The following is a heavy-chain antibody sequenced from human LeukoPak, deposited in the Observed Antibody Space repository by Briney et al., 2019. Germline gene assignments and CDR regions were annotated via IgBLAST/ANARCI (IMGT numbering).Heavy chain of an antibody. CDR2: ISGDGGST. V-gene: IGHV3-43*02. CDR3: AKDSYDSSGYYLPDFDY. Sequence: GGSLRLSCAASGFTFSSYWMHWVRQAPGKGLEWVSLISGDGGSTYYADSVKGRFTISRDNSKNSLYLQMNSLRTEDTALYYCAKDSYDSSGYYLPDFDYWGQGTLVTVSS. J-gene: IGHJ4*02. CDR1: GFTFSSYW. D-gene: IGHD3-22*01.